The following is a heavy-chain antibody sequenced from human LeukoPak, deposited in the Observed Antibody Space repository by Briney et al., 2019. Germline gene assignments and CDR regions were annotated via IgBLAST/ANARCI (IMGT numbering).Heavy chain of an antibody. V-gene: IGHV1-18*01. CDR3: AKFFTLPSGWSPLDY. D-gene: IGHD6-19*01. Sequence: ASVKVSYKASGYTFTSYGISWVRQAPGQGLEWMGWISAYNGNTNYAQKLQGRVTMTTDTSTSTAYMELRSLRSDDTAVYYCAKFFTLPSGWSPLDYWGQGTLVTVSS. J-gene: IGHJ4*02. CDR1: GYTFTSYG. CDR2: ISAYNGNT.